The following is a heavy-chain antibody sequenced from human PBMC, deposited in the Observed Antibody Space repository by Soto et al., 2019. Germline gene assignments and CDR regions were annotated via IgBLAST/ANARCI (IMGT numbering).Heavy chain of an antibody. CDR3: VRDFEY. CDR1: GFTFSTYW. Sequence: EVQLLESGGGLVQPGGSLRLSCEASGFTFSTYWMHWVRQAPGKGLVWVSRINSDGSSTNYADSVKGRVTISRDNAKNTLYLQMSRLRAEDTAVYYCVRDFEYWGQGTLVTVSS. J-gene: IGHJ4*02. CDR2: INSDGSST. V-gene: IGHV3-74*01.